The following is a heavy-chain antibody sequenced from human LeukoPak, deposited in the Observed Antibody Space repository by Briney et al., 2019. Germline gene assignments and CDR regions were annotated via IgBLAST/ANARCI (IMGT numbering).Heavy chain of an antibody. CDR1: GGSISRSDHY. V-gene: IGHV4-39*07. Sequence: SQTLSLTCSVSGGSISRSDHYWSWIRQPPGKGLEWIGEINHSGSTNYNPSLKSRVTISVDTSKNQFSLKLSSVTAADTAVYYCARVEYSGPLFIDYWGQGTLVTVSS. D-gene: IGHD5-12*01. J-gene: IGHJ4*02. CDR3: ARVEYSGPLFIDY. CDR2: INHSGST.